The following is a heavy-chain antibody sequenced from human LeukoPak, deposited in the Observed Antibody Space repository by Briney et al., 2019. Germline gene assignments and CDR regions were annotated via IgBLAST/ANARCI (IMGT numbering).Heavy chain of an antibody. Sequence: GRSLRLSCAASGFTFSSYAMHWVRQAPGKGLEWVAVISYDGSNKYYADSVKGRFTISRDNSKNTLYLQMNSLRAEDTAVYYCAISPYRYCSSTSCRSIPWFDPWGQGTLVTVSS. D-gene: IGHD2-2*01. V-gene: IGHV3-30-3*01. CDR2: ISYDGSNK. J-gene: IGHJ5*02. CDR1: GFTFSSYA. CDR3: AISPYRYCSSTSCRSIPWFDP.